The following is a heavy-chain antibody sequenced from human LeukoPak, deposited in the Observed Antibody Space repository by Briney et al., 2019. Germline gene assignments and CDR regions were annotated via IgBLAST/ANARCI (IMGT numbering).Heavy chain of an antibody. D-gene: IGHD1-26*01. CDR3: ARDRAENVGFYYYYYGMDV. CDR1: GYTFTGYY. V-gene: IGHV1-2*02. CDR2: INPNSGGT. J-gene: IGHJ6*02. Sequence: ASVKVSCKASGYTFTGYYMHWVRQAPGQGLEWMGWINPNSGGTNYAQKFQGRVTMTRDTSISTAYMELSRLRSDDTAVYYCARDRAENVGFYYYYYGMDVWGQGTTVTVSS.